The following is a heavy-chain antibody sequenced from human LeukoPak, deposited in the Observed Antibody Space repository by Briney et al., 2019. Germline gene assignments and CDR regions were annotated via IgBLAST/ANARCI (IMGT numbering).Heavy chain of an antibody. V-gene: IGHV1-58*01. Sequence: SVKVSCKTSGFTFITSAVQWVRQARGQRLEWIGRIVVGSGDTNYAQKFQERVTITRDMSTSTAYMYLSSLRSEDTAVYYCAADGDEMVPYYYYVMDVWGQGTTVTVSS. CDR1: GFTFITSA. CDR3: AADGDEMVPYYYYVMDV. D-gene: IGHD5-24*01. CDR2: IVVGSGDT. J-gene: IGHJ6*02.